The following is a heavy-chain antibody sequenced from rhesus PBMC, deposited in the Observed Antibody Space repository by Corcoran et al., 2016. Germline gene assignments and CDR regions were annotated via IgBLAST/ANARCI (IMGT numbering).Heavy chain of an antibody. V-gene: IGHV4S9*01. Sequence: QVQLQESGPGLVKPSETLSLTCAVSGGSISDYYYWHWIRTPPGKGLEWMWNIYGNSARTYHNPARKSRVTISKDTSKNQFFLKLSSVTAADTAVYYCARDYSSSHPDYWGQGVLVTVSS. D-gene: IGHD6-43*01. J-gene: IGHJ4*01. CDR2: IYGNSART. CDR1: GGSISDYYY. CDR3: ARDYSSSHPDY.